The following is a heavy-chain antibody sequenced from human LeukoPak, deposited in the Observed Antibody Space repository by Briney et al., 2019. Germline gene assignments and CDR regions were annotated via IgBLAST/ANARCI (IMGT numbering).Heavy chain of an antibody. J-gene: IGHJ4*02. V-gene: IGHV1-18*01. Sequence: EASVKVSCKASGYTFTSYGISWVRQAPGQGLEWMGWISAYNGNTNYAQKLQGRVTMTTDTSTSTAYMELRSLRSDDTAVYYCARHFKAYCGGDCYSPFGYWGQGTLVTVSS. CDR2: ISAYNGNT. D-gene: IGHD2-21*02. CDR1: GYTFTSYG. CDR3: ARHFKAYCGGDCYSPFGY.